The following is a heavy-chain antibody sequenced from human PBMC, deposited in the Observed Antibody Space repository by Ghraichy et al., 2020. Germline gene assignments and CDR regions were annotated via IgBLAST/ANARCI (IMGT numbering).Heavy chain of an antibody. CDR2: INSDGSST. J-gene: IGHJ4*02. CDR1: GFTFSSYW. Sequence: GVLNISCAASGFTFSSYWMHWVRQAPGKGLVWVSRINSDGSSTSYADSVKGRFTISRDNAKNTLYLQMNSLRAEDTAVYYCARVLIGWYPNFDYWGQGTLVTVSS. D-gene: IGHD6-19*01. CDR3: ARVLIGWYPNFDY. V-gene: IGHV3-74*01.